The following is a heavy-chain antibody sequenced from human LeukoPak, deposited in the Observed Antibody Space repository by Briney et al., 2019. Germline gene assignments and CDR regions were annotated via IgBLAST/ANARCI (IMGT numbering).Heavy chain of an antibody. Sequence: PGGSLRLSCAASGFTFSSYAMSWVRQAPGKGLEWVSAISGSGGSTYYADSVKGRFTISRDNSKTTLYLQMNSLRAEDTAVYYCAKPRTRYSGYDFPFDYWGQGTLVTVSS. CDR3: AKPRTRYSGYDFPFDY. CDR2: ISGSGGST. CDR1: GFTFSSYA. J-gene: IGHJ4*02. V-gene: IGHV3-23*01. D-gene: IGHD5-12*01.